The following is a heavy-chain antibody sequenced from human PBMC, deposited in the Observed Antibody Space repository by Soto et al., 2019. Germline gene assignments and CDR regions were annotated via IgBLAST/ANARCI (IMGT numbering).Heavy chain of an antibody. D-gene: IGHD1-26*01. CDR1: GYTFTSYA. J-gene: IGHJ6*02. CDR2: INAGNGNT. Sequence: ASVKVSCKASGYTFTSYAMHWVRQAPGQRLEWMGWINAGNGNTKYSQKFQGRVTITRDTSASTAYMELSSLRAEDTAVYYCAKVPYSGSYYYYGMDVWGQGTTVTVSS. CDR3: AKVPYSGSYYYYGMDV. V-gene: IGHV1-3*01.